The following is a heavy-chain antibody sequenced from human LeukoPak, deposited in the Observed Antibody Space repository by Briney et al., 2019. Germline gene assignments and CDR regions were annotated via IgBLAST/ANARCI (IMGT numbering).Heavy chain of an antibody. V-gene: IGHV3-23*01. CDR3: AKSTAEYQLLYEDY. Sequence: GGSLRLSCAASGFTFSSYAMSWVRQAPGKGLEWVSAISGSGGSTYYADSGKGRLTIARDNSKNTLYLQMNSLRAEDTAVYYCAKSTAEYQLLYEDYWGQGTLVTVSS. D-gene: IGHD2-2*02. CDR1: GFTFSSYA. CDR2: ISGSGGST. J-gene: IGHJ4*02.